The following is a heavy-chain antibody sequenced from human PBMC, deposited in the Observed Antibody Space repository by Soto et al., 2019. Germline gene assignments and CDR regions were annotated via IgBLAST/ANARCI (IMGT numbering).Heavy chain of an antibody. Sequence: QVQLVQSGAEVKKPGSSVKVSCKASGGTFSSYAISWVRQAPGQGLEWMGGIIPIFGTANYAQKFQGIVTITADESTSTAYMELSSLRSEDTAVYYCAAHPSPSFMLDPPDYWGQGTLVTVSS. CDR2: IIPIFGTA. CDR1: GGTFSSYA. CDR3: AAHPSPSFMLDPPDY. D-gene: IGHD3-16*01. J-gene: IGHJ4*02. V-gene: IGHV1-69*19.